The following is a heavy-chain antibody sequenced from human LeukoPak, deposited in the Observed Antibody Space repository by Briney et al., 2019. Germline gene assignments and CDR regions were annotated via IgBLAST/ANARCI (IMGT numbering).Heavy chain of an antibody. D-gene: IGHD4-23*01. J-gene: IGHJ4*02. Sequence: ASVKVSCKASGYTFISYGITWVRQAPGQGPEWMGWISVYNGNTNYAQKLQGRVTMTTDTSTSTAYMELRSLRADDTAVYYCATVVTTHFDYWGQGTLVTVSS. CDR3: ATVVTTHFDY. CDR2: ISVYNGNT. CDR1: GYTFISYG. V-gene: IGHV1-18*01.